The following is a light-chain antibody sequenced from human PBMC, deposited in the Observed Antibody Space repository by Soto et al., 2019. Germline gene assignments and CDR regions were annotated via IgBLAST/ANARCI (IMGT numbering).Light chain of an antibody. Sequence: SAPPLAEDVGSRATTTSLAIRGISTWLAWYQQKPGKAPKLLISKASNLQSGVPSRFSGSGSGTEFTLTIRCLQPDDFAPYYCQEYDSYSHTLGQGTRLEIK. CDR3: QEYDSYSHT. CDR2: KAS. V-gene: IGKV1-5*03. J-gene: IGKJ5*01. CDR1: RGISTW.